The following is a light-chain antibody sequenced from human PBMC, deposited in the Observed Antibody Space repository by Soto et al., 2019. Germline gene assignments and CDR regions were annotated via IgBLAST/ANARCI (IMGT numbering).Light chain of an antibody. Sequence: QSVLTQPASVSGSPGQSITISCAGTSSDVGRYTYVSWYQQHPGKAPKLIIYEVSKWPSGVSNRFSGSKSGNTASLTISGLQAEDEADYYCCSYAGSSTFYVFGTGTKVTV. CDR2: EVS. CDR1: SSDVGRYTY. V-gene: IGLV2-23*02. J-gene: IGLJ1*01. CDR3: CSYAGSSTFYV.